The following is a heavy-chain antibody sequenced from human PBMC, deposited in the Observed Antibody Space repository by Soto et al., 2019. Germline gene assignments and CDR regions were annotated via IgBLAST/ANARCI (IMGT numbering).Heavy chain of an antibody. CDR2: IYYSGST. V-gene: IGHV4-39*01. Sequence: SETLSLTCTVSGGSISSSTYYWGWIRQPPGKGLEWIGSIYYSGSTYYNPSLKSRVTISVDTSKNQFSLKLSSVTAADTAVYYCARPGNYGSGSYLYYLDYWGQGTLVTVSS. CDR1: GGSISSSTYY. J-gene: IGHJ4*02. D-gene: IGHD3-10*01. CDR3: ARPGNYGSGSYLYYLDY.